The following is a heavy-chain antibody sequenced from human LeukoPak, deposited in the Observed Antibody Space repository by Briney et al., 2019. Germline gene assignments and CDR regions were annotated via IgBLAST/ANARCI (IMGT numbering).Heavy chain of an antibody. V-gene: IGHV3-23*01. Sequence: GGSLRRYCAASGFTFSSYAMSWVRQAPGKGLEWVSAISGSGGSTYYADSVKGRFTISRDNSKNTLYLQMNSLRAEDTAVYYCAKDTMIVVVTSSFDYWGQGTLVTVSS. CDR3: AKDTMIVVVTSSFDY. J-gene: IGHJ4*02. D-gene: IGHD3-22*01. CDR1: GFTFSSYA. CDR2: ISGSGGST.